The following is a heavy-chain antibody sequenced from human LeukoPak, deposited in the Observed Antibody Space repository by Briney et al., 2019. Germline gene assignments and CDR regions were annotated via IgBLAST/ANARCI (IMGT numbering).Heavy chain of an antibody. J-gene: IGHJ4*02. Sequence: PSETLSLTCTVSGGSISSGGYYWSWIRQHPGKGLEWIGYIYYSGSTYYNPSLKSRVTISVDTSKNQFSLKLSSVTAADTAVYYCARADTAMVLMGFDYWGQGTLVTVSS. CDR3: ARADTAMVLMGFDY. D-gene: IGHD5-18*01. CDR1: GGSISSGGYY. V-gene: IGHV4-31*03. CDR2: IYYSGST.